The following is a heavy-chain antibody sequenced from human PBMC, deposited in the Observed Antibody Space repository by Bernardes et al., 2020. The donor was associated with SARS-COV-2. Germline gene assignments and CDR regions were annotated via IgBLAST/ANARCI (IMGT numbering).Heavy chain of an antibody. D-gene: IGHD2-21*02. CDR3: ATAYCGGDCYPTPNDSFDI. CDR1: GYTFTGYY. V-gene: IGHV1-2*02. J-gene: IGHJ3*02. Sequence: ASVKVSCKASGYTFTGYYIHWVRQAPGQGLEWMGWINPNSGGASYAQKFQGRVTMTRDTSISTAYMALSILRSDDTAAYYCATAYCGGDCYPTPNDSFDI. CDR2: INPNSGGA.